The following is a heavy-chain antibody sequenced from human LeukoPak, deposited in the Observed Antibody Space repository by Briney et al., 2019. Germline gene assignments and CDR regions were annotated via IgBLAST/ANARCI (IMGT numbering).Heavy chain of an antibody. CDR2: IRYDGSNK. V-gene: IGHV3-30*02. D-gene: IGHD1-26*01. CDR3: AKDGTSLVAFDI. J-gene: IGHJ3*02. CDR1: GFTFSSYA. Sequence: GGSLRLSCAASGFTFSSYAMHWVRQAPGKGLEWVAFIRYDGSNKYYADSVKGRFTISRDNSKNTLYLQMNSLRVEDTAVYYCAKDGTSLVAFDIWGQGTMVTVSS.